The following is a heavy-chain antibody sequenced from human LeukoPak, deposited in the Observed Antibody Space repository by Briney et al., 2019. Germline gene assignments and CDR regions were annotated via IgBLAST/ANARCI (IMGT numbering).Heavy chain of an antibody. Sequence: PGGSLRLSCAASGFTFSSSAMSWVRQAPGKGLEWVSSISSSSSYIYYADSVKGRFTISRDNAKNSLYLQMNSLRAEDTAVYYCARDGVLFTIFGAEDVWGQGTTVTVSS. CDR2: ISSSSSYI. CDR3: ARDGVLFTIFGAEDV. CDR1: GFTFSSSA. D-gene: IGHD3-3*01. J-gene: IGHJ6*02. V-gene: IGHV3-21*01.